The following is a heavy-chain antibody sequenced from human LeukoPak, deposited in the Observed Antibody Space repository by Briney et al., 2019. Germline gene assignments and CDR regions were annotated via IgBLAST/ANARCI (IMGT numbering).Heavy chain of an antibody. CDR2: IKQDGSEK. Sequence: PGGSLRLSCAASGFTFSDYWMHWVRQAPGKGLEWVANIKQDGSEKYYMDSVKGRFTVSRDNSENSLFLQMNGLRAEDTALYYCAGGPKGYCSITSCAADYWGQGTLVTVSS. J-gene: IGHJ4*02. CDR1: GFTFSDYW. CDR3: AGGPKGYCSITSCAADY. D-gene: IGHD2-2*01. V-gene: IGHV3-7*04.